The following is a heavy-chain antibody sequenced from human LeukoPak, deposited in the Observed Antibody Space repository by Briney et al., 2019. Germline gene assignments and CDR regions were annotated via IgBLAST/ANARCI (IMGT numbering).Heavy chain of an antibody. V-gene: IGHV3-20*04. Sequence: PGGSLRLSCAASGFTFSSYSMSWVRQAPGKGLEWVSGINWNSGSRGYGDSVKGRFTISRDNAKNSLYLRMNSLRAEDTALYYCARGIDSGYDYFDYWGQGTLVTVSS. D-gene: IGHD5-12*01. CDR1: GFTFSSYS. CDR2: INWNSGSR. CDR3: ARGIDSGYDYFDY. J-gene: IGHJ4*02.